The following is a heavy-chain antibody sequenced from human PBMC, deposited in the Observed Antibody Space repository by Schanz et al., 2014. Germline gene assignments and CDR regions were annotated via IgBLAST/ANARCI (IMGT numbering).Heavy chain of an antibody. J-gene: IGHJ4*02. CDR2: ISYDGNNK. CDR1: GFTFSSYA. CDR3: AREIPAGGHLDY. D-gene: IGHD2-15*01. V-gene: IGHV3-30*04. Sequence: QVQLVESGGGVVQPGRSLRLSCAASGFTFSSYAMHWVRQAPGKGLEWVALISYDGNNKYYADSVKGRFTISRDNSKNTLYLRMISLRAEDTAMFYCAREIPAGGHLDYWGQGTLVTVSS.